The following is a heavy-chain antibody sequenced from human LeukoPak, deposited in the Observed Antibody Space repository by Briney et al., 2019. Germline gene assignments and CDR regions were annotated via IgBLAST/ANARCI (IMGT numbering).Heavy chain of an antibody. CDR3: ARGFDWLPHDY. CDR2: VYYSGST. D-gene: IGHD3-9*01. CDR1: GGSISNKY. V-gene: IGHV4-59*12. Sequence: SETLSLTCTVSGGSISNKYWSWIRQPPGTGLEWIGYVYYSGSTNYNPSLKRRVTISVDTSKNQFSLKLSSVTAADTAVYYCARGFDWLPHDYWGQGTLVTVSS. J-gene: IGHJ4*02.